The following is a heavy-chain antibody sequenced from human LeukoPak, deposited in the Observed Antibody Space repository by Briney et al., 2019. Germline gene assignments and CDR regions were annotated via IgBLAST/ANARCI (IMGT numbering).Heavy chain of an antibody. Sequence: GGSLRLSCAASGFTFTNFWMSWVRQAPGKGLEWVSAISGSGGSTYYADSVKGRFTISRDNSKNTLYLQMNSLRAEDTAVYYCAREGEYYDFWSGYFRLASTLAPYYFDYWGQGTLVTVSS. V-gene: IGHV3-23*01. CDR1: GFTFTNFW. J-gene: IGHJ4*02. D-gene: IGHD3-3*01. CDR2: ISGSGGST. CDR3: AREGEYYDFWSGYFRLASTLAPYYFDY.